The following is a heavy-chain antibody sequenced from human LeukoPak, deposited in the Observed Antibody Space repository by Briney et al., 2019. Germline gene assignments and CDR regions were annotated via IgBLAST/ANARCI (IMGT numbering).Heavy chain of an antibody. Sequence: GGSLRLSCAASGFTFSSYAMSWVRQAPGKGLEWVSAISGSGGSTYYADSVKGRFTISRDNSKNTLYLQMNSLRAEDTAVYYCAKEGGDFWSGYYGPHLHDAFDIWGQGTMVTVSS. J-gene: IGHJ3*02. CDR3: AKEGGDFWSGYYGPHLHDAFDI. D-gene: IGHD3-3*01. CDR2: ISGSGGST. CDR1: GFTFSSYA. V-gene: IGHV3-23*01.